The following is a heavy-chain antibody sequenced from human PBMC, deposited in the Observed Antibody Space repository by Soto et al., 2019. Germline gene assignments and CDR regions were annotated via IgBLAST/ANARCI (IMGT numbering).Heavy chain of an antibody. V-gene: IGHV3-11*05. CDR3: SRETYYDFWSGPYYGMDV. CDR1: GFTFSDYY. CDR2: ISSSSSYT. D-gene: IGHD3-3*01. J-gene: IGHJ6*02. Sequence: GGSLRLSCAASGFTFSDYYMSWIRQAPGMGLEWVSYISSSSSYTNSADSVKGRFSISRDNAKNSLYLQMNSLRAEDTAVYYCSRETYYDFWSGPYYGMDVWGQGTTVTVSS.